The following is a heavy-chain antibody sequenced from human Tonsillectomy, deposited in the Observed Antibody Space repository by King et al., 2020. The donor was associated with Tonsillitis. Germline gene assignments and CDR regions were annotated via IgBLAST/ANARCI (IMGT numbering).Heavy chain of an antibody. CDR2: IYHSGST. CDR3: ASYATGYYDSFDY. Sequence: QLQESGSGLVKPSQTLSLTCAVSGGSISSGGYSWSWIRQPPGKGLEWIGYIYHSGSTYYNPSLKSRVTISVDRSKNQFSLKLSSVTAADTAVYYCASYATGYYDSFDYWGQGTLVTVSS. D-gene: IGHD3-16*01. CDR1: GGSISSGGYS. J-gene: IGHJ4*02. V-gene: IGHV4-30-2*01.